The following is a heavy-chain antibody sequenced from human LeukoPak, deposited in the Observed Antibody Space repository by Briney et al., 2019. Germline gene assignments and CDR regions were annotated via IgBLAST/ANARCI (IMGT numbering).Heavy chain of an antibody. J-gene: IGHJ6*03. Sequence: ASVKVSCKASGYTFISYVMNWVRQAPGQGLEWMGRINTNTGNPTYAQGFTGRFVFSLDTSVSTTYLQISSLKSEDTAVYYCARESPNYSSSWLRHYNYMDVWGKGTTVTVSS. D-gene: IGHD6-13*01. V-gene: IGHV7-4-1*02. CDR2: INTNTGNP. CDR3: ARESPNYSSSWLRHYNYMDV. CDR1: GYTFISYV.